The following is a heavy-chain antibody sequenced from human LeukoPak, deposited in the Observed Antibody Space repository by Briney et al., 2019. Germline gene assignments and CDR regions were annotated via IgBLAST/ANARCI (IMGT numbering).Heavy chain of an antibody. CDR3: ARGEGFDP. V-gene: IGHV4-39*07. J-gene: IGHJ5*02. CDR2: IYYSGST. Sequence: SETLSLTCTVSGGSISSSSYYWGWIRQPPGKGLEWIGSIYYSGSTYYNPSLKSRVTISVDTSKNQFSLKLSSVTAADTAVYYCARGEGFDPWGQGTLVTVSS. D-gene: IGHD1-26*01. CDR1: GGSISSSSYY.